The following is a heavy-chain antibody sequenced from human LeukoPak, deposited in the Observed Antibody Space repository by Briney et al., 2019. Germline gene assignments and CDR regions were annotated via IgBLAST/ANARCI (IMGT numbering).Heavy chain of an antibody. J-gene: IGHJ4*02. CDR1: GFTVSSNY. D-gene: IGHD1-26*01. V-gene: IGHV3-23*01. CDR2: ISGSGGST. CDR3: AKDGTWGATRSSYFDY. Sequence: QPGGSLRLSCAASGFTVSSNYMSWVRQAPGKGLEWVSAISGSGGSTYYADSVKGRFTISRDNSKNTLYLQMNSLRAEDTAVYYCAKDGTWGATRSSYFDYWGQGTLVTVSS.